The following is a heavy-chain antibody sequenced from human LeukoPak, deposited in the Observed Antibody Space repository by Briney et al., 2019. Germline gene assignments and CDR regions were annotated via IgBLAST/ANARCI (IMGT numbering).Heavy chain of an antibody. CDR2: ISGSGGST. V-gene: IGHV3-23*01. CDR3: AKDRQRWLQFTRGAEDY. J-gene: IGHJ4*02. Sequence: GGSLRPSCAASGFTFSSYAMSWARQAPGKGLEWVSAISGSGGSTYYADSVKGRFTLSRDNSKNTLYLQMNSLRAEDTAVYYCAKDRQRWLQFTRGAEDYWGQGTLVTVSS. CDR1: GFTFSSYA. D-gene: IGHD5-24*01.